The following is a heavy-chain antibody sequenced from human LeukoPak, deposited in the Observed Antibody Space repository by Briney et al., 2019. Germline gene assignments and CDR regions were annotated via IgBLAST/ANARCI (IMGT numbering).Heavy chain of an antibody. D-gene: IGHD1-26*01. Sequence: SETLSLTCTVSGGSISSSSYYWGWIRQPPGKGLEWIGSIYYSGSTYYNPSLKSRVTISVDTSKNQFSLKLSSVTAADTAVYYCAREGVPAEKVGATDYWGQGTLVTVSS. V-gene: IGHV4-39*07. CDR1: GGSISSSSYY. J-gene: IGHJ4*02. CDR2: IYYSGST. CDR3: AREGVPAEKVGATDY.